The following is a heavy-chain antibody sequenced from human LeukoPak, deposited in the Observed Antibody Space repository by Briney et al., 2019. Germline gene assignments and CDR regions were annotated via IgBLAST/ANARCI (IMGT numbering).Heavy chain of an antibody. D-gene: IGHD5-24*01. CDR1: GYIFTSYG. CDR2: ISVYNGNT. CDR3: ARGLQENLAWLKAFSAFDI. V-gene: IGHV1-18*01. J-gene: IGHJ3*02. Sequence: ASVKVSCKASGYIFTSYGISWVRQAPGQGLEWMGWISVYNGNTNYAQKLQGRVTMTTDTSTNTAYMELRSLRSDDTAVYYCARGLQENLAWLKAFSAFDIWGQGTIVTVSS.